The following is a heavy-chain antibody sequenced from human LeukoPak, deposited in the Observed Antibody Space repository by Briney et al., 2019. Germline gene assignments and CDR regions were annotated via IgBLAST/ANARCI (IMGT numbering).Heavy chain of an antibody. CDR1: GYTFTGYY. J-gene: IGHJ6*02. CDR3: ARVAVLGDFWSGYYRRNYYYYYYGMDV. D-gene: IGHD3-3*01. Sequence: GASVKVSCKASGYTFTGYYIHWVRQAPGQGLEWMGRIIPNTGGTKYAQNLQGRVTMTSDTSISTAYMELSSLRSDDTAVYYCARVAVLGDFWSGYYRRNYYYYYYGMDVWGQGTTVTVSS. V-gene: IGHV1-2*06. CDR2: IIPNTGGT.